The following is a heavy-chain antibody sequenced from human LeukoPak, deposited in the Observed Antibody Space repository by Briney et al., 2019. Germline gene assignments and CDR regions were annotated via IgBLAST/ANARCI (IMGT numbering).Heavy chain of an antibody. CDR2: INPNSGGT. J-gene: IGHJ4*02. Sequence: ASVKVSCKASGYTFTGYYMHWVRQAPGQGLEWMGWINPNSGGTNYAQKFQGRVTMTRDTSISTAYMELSRLRSGDTAVYYCARPPHGGYGEDFDYWGQGTLVTVSS. V-gene: IGHV1-2*02. CDR3: ARPPHGGYGEDFDY. CDR1: GYTFTGYY. D-gene: IGHD5-12*01.